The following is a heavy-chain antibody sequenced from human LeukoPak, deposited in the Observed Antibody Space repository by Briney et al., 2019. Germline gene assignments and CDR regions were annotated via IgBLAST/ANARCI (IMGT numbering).Heavy chain of an antibody. J-gene: IGHJ5*02. Sequence: GGSLRLSCEASGFTLNSHWMHWVRQVPGKGLVWVSGINSDGSTTMYADSVKGRFTISRDNAKNTVYLQMNSLRAEDAAVYYCGGRYWFDPWGQGSLVTGSS. CDR1: GFTLNSHW. V-gene: IGHV3-74*03. CDR3: GGRYWFDP. CDR2: INSDGSTT. D-gene: IGHD2-15*01.